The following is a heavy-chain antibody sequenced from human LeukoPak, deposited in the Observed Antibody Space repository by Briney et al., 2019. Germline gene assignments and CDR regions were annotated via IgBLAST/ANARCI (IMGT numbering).Heavy chain of an antibody. D-gene: IGHD5-18*01. V-gene: IGHV4-34*01. Sequence: SETLSLTCTVSGGSISSYYWSWIRQPPGKGLEWIGEINHSGSTNYNPSLKSRVTISVDTSKNQFSLKLSSVTAADTAVYYCARLRAQGMGYSYGAGYYFDYWGQGTLVTVSS. CDR1: GGSISSYY. CDR2: INHSGST. J-gene: IGHJ4*02. CDR3: ARLRAQGMGYSYGAGYYFDY.